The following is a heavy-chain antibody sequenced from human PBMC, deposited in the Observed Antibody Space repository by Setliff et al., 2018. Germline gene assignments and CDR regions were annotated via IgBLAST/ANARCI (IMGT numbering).Heavy chain of an antibody. CDR3: VRRTYYYDTSPMGWFDP. CDR1: GGSISSYY. CDR2: INHGGDT. D-gene: IGHD3-22*01. Sequence: PSETLSLTCTGSGGSISSYYWGWIRQPPGKGLEWIGSINHGGDTSYNPSLQSRVAISVDTSKNQFSLKLSSVTAADTAVYYCVRRTYYYDTSPMGWFDPWGQGILVTVSS. V-gene: IGHV4-38-2*02. J-gene: IGHJ5*02.